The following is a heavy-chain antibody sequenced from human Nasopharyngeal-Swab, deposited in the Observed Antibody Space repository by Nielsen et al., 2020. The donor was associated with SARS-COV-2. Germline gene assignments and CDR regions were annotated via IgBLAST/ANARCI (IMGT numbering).Heavy chain of an antibody. V-gene: IGHV3-23*01. CDR3: AKETPQSWLPDY. CDR2: ISDSGVST. D-gene: IGHD5-18*01. Sequence: GESLKISCAASGFTFSNYAMNWVRQAPGKGLEWVSSISDSGVSTSYSDSVRGRFTISRVNSKNTLYLQMNSLRAEDTAVYYCAKETPQSWLPDYWGQGTLVTVSS. CDR1: GFTFSNYA. J-gene: IGHJ4*02.